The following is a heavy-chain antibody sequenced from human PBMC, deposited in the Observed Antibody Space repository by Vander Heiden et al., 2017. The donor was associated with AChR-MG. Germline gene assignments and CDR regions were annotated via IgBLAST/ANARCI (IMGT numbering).Heavy chain of an antibody. V-gene: IGHV3-23*01. CDR2: ISGSGDST. CDR3: AKHGVVPAARDEVQWYFDL. Sequence: EVQLLESGGGLVQPGGSLRLSCAASGFSFSSYAMSWVRQAPGKGLDWVSAISGSGDSTYYADSVKGRVTISRDNSKNTLYLQMNSLRAEDTAVYYCAKHGVVPAARDEVQWYFDLWGRGTLVTVSS. J-gene: IGHJ2*01. D-gene: IGHD2-2*01. CDR1: GFSFSSYA.